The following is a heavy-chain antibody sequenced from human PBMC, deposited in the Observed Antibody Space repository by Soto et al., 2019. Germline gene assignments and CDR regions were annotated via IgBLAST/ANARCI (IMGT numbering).Heavy chain of an antibody. V-gene: IGHV1-18*01. J-gene: IGHJ6*02. D-gene: IGHD2-8*01. CDR3: ASGYCANGVCYTPGLYYGMDV. CDR1: GYTFSTYG. Sequence: ASVKVSCKASGYTFSTYGITWVRQAPGQGLERMGWISAYNGKTNYAQKLQGRVTMTTDTSTTTAYMELRSLRSDDTAVYYCASGYCANGVCYTPGLYYGMDVWGQGTTVTVSS. CDR2: ISAYNGKT.